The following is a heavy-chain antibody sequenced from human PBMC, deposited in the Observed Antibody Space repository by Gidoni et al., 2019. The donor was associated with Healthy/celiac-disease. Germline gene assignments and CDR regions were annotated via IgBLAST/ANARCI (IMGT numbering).Heavy chain of an antibody. V-gene: IGHV3-7*01. CDR2: IKQDGSEK. J-gene: IGHJ3*02. CDR3: ARDLKQWLVLDWAFDI. CDR1: GFTFSSYW. D-gene: IGHD6-19*01. Sequence: EVQLVESGGGLVQPGGSLRLSCAASGFTFSSYWISWVRQAPGKGLEWVANIKQDGSEKYYVDSVKGRFTISRDNAKNSLYLQMNSLRAEDTAVYYCARDLKQWLVLDWAFDIWGQGTMVTVSS.